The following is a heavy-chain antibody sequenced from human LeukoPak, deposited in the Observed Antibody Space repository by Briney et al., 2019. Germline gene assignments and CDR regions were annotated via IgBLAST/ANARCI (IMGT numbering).Heavy chain of an antibody. CDR3: ARGRGRQATDAFDI. V-gene: IGHV5-51*01. CDR2: IYPGDSDI. J-gene: IGHJ3*02. Sequence: GESLKISCKGSGYSFTNYWIGWVRQMPGKGLEWMGIIYPGDSDIRYSPPFQGQVTISADKSISTAYLQCSSLKASDTAMYYCARGRGRQATDAFDIWGQGTMVTVSS. D-gene: IGHD3-16*01. CDR1: GYSFTNYW.